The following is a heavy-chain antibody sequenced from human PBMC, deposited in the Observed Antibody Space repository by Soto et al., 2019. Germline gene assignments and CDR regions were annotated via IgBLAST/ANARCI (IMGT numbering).Heavy chain of an antibody. V-gene: IGHV3-64*01. CDR2: ISSNGGST. J-gene: IGHJ6*03. CDR3: ARDGPYCSGGSCLHTATYYYYYMDV. Sequence: EVQLVESGGGLVQPGGSLRLSCAASGFTFSSYAMHWVRQAPGKGLEYVSAISSNGGSTYYANSVKGRFTISRDNSKNTLYLQMGSLRAEEMAVYYCARDGPYCSGGSCLHTATYYYYYMDVWGKGTTVTVSS. D-gene: IGHD2-15*01. CDR1: GFTFSSYA.